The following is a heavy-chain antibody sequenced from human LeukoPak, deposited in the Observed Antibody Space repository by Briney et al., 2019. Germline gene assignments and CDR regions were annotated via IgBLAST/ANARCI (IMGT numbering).Heavy chain of an antibody. CDR1: GFTFSTYA. Sequence: GSLRLSCAASGFTFSTYAMTWVRQAPGKGLEWVSAITGGGVTTYYADSVSGRFTISRDNSKNTLYLQMNSLRAEDTAVYYCAKALSGRYDFDHWGQGTLVTVSS. V-gene: IGHV3-23*01. CDR3: AKALSGRYDFDH. D-gene: IGHD1-26*01. J-gene: IGHJ4*02. CDR2: ITGGGVTT.